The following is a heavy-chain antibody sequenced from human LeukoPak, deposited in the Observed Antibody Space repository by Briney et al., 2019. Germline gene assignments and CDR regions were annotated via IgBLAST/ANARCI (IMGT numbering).Heavy chain of an antibody. Sequence: GGSLRLSCATYGFTFSGFGIHWVRQAPGKGLEWVAYMSYHGSNKFYADSMKGRFTISRDNSRNTLSLLMSSLRPEDTALYYCVRDKSNVGSYLDFWGQGTLVTVSS. D-gene: IGHD3-16*02. CDR2: MSYHGSNK. J-gene: IGHJ4*02. CDR3: VRDKSNVGSYLDF. V-gene: IGHV3-30*15. CDR1: GFTFSGFG.